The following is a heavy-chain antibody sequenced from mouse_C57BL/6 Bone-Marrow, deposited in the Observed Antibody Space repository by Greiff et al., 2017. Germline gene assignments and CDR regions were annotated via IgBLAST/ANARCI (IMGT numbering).Heavy chain of an antibody. CDR1: GFTFTDYY. D-gene: IGHD2-12*01. V-gene: IGHV7-3*01. J-gene: IGHJ1*03. Sequence: EVQGVESGGGLVQPGGSLSLSCAASGFTFTDYYMSWVRQPPGKALEWLGFIRNKANGYTTEYSASVKGRFTISRYNSQSILYLQMNALRAEDSATYSCSRYSHNCYDSYWYFDVWGTGTTVTVSS. CDR2: IRNKANGYTT. CDR3: SRYSHNCYDSYWYFDV.